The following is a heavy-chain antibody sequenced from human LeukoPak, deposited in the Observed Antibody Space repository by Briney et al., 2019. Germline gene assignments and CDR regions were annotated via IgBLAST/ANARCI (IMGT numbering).Heavy chain of an antibody. Sequence: GGSLRLSCAASGFTFSDYYMSWIRQAPGKGLEWVSYISSSGSTIYYADSVKGQFTNSRDNAKNSLYLQMNSLRAEDTAVYYCAKPWLEGDYSCFDYWGQGTLVTVPS. CDR1: GFTFSDYY. D-gene: IGHD5-12*01. CDR2: ISSSGSTI. CDR3: AKPWLEGDYSCFDY. V-gene: IGHV3-11*01. J-gene: IGHJ4*02.